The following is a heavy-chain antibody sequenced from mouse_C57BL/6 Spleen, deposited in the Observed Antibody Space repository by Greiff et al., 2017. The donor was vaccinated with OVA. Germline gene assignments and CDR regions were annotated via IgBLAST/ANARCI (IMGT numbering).Heavy chain of an antibody. V-gene: IGHV1-69*01. CDR1: GYTFTSYW. CDR2: IDTSDSYT. CDR3: ARRGYDYDDY. Sequence: QVQLQQPGAELVMPGASVKLSCKASGYTFTSYWMHWVKQRPGQGLEWIGEIDTSDSYTNYNQKFKGKSTLTVDKSSSTAYMQLSSLTSEDSAVYYCARRGYDYDDYWGQGTTLTVSS. J-gene: IGHJ2*01. D-gene: IGHD2-4*01.